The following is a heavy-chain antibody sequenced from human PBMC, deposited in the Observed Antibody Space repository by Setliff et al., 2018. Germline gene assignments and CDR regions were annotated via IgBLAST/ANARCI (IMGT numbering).Heavy chain of an antibody. J-gene: IGHJ2*01. V-gene: IGHV4-39*07. CDR2: IYYSGST. D-gene: IGHD3-10*01. CDR3: ARAPQKAHSNTRTCPRLSDCSFADTGSSWRCL. Sequence: SETLSLTCTVSGGSISSSSYYWGWIRQPPGKGLEWIGSIYYSGSTYYNPSLKSRVTISVDTSKHQFSLKLSPVTAADTAVYYCARAPQKAHSNTRTCPRLSDCSFADTGSSWRCLW. CDR1: GGSISSSSYY.